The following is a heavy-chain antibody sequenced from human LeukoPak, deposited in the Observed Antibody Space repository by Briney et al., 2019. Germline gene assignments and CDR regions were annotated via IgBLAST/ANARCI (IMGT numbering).Heavy chain of an antibody. J-gene: IGHJ6*04. CDR1: GGSFSGYY. Sequence: SENLSLTCAVYGGSFSGYYWSWIRQPPGKGLEWIGEINHSGSTNYNPSLKSRVTISVDTSKNQFSLKLSSVTAADTAVYYCARDVDVWGKGTTVTVSS. CDR2: INHSGST. CDR3: ARDVDV. V-gene: IGHV4-34*01.